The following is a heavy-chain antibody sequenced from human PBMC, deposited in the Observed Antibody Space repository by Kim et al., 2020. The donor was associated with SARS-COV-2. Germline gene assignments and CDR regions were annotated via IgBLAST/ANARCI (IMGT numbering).Heavy chain of an antibody. CDR3: ARGVAYGKHDY. Sequence: ASVKVSCKASGYTSTNYGISWVRQAPGQGLEWMGWISVYKGNTDYAQKFQGRVTMTTDTSTSTAYMELRSLRSDDTAMYYCARGVAYGKHDYWGQGTLVTVPS. J-gene: IGHJ4*02. V-gene: IGHV1-18*01. CDR2: ISVYKGNT. CDR1: GYTSTNYG. D-gene: IGHD3-10*01.